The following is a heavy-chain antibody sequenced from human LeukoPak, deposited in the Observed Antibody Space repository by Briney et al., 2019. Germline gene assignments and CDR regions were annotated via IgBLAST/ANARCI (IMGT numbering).Heavy chain of an antibody. V-gene: IGHV4-59*01. CDR3: ARVGIAAANNGIDHHYYMDV. J-gene: IGHJ6*03. CDR2: IYNSGST. CDR1: GGSIRNYY. Sequence: SETLSLTCTVSGGSIRNYYWSWIRQPPGKGLEWIGYIYNSGSTTYNPSLKSRVTISVDTSKNQSSLKVSSVTATGTAVYYCARVGIAAANNGIDHHYYMDVWGKGTTVTVSS. D-gene: IGHD6-13*01.